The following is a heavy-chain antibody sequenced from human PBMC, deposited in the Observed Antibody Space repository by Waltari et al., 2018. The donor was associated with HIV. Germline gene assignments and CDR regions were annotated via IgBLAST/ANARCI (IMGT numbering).Heavy chain of an antibody. Sequence: EVQLVASGGGLIQPRGSPCLSCAASGFTRRTHYMRTARQAPGKGLEWVSVIYSGGSTYYADSVTGRFTISRDNSKNTLYLQMNSLRAEDTAVYYCAREGYCSSTSCPQDYWGQGTLVTVSS. CDR1: GFTRRTHY. D-gene: IGHD2-2*01. V-gene: IGHV3-53*01. CDR2: IYSGGST. CDR3: AREGYCSSTSCPQDY. J-gene: IGHJ4*02.